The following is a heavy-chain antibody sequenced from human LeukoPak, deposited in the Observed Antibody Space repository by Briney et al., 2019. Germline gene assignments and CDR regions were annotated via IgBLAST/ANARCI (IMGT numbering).Heavy chain of an antibody. Sequence: PGGSLRLSCAASGFTFSSYAMHWVRQAPGKGLEYVSAISSNGGSTYYANSVKGRFTISRGNSKNTLYLQMGSLRAEDMAVYYCAREEYSSSVSDYYSMDVWGKGTTVTVSS. V-gene: IGHV3-64*01. CDR1: GFTFSSYA. D-gene: IGHD6-6*01. CDR2: ISSNGGST. J-gene: IGHJ6*03. CDR3: AREEYSSSVSDYYSMDV.